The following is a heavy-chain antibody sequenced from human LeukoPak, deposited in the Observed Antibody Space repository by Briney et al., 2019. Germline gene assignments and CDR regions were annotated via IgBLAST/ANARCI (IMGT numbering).Heavy chain of an antibody. V-gene: IGHV3-74*01. J-gene: IGHJ4*02. D-gene: IGHD6-19*01. CDR1: GFTFSKYW. CDR3: ATKQWLAPPPDS. CDR2: INTDGTVT. Sequence: GSLRLSCAASGFTFSKYWMLWVRQAPGKGLESVSRINTDGTVTTYADSVKGLFTVSRDNADNTRFLQMNSVRDEDTAVYYCATKQWLAPPPDSWGQGTPVTVSS.